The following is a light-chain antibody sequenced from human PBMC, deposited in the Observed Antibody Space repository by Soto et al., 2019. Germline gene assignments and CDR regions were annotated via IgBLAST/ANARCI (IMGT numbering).Light chain of an antibody. CDR1: QGISKH. Sequence: DIQMTQSPASLSASVGDRVTISCRASQGISKHLAWFQQKPGKAPKSLIYGASILPSGVPSKFSGSGSGTEFTLTISGLQPEDLATYYCQQYHTYPLTFAGGTKVEMK. J-gene: IGKJ4*02. CDR3: QQYHTYPLT. V-gene: IGKV1-16*02. CDR2: GAS.